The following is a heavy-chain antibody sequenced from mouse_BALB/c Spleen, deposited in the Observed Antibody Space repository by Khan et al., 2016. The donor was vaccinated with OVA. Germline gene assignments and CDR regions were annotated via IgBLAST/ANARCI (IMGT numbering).Heavy chain of an antibody. J-gene: IGHJ3*01. Sequence: QVRLQQSGAELVKPGASVKLSCKASGYTFTSYDINWVRQRPEQGLEWIGWMFPGDGSTKYNENFKGKATLTTDKSSSTAYMQLSRLTSEDSGAYFWARGGYGVFAYWGQGTLVTVSA. CDR1: GYTFTSYD. CDR3: ARGGYGVFAY. CDR2: MFPGDGST. V-gene: IGHV1-85*01. D-gene: IGHD2-14*01.